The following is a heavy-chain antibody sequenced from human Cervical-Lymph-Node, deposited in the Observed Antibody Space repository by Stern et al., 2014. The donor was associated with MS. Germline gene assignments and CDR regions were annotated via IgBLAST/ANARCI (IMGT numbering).Heavy chain of an antibody. CDR2: ITWNGDTT. J-gene: IGHJ4*02. D-gene: IGHD3-16*01. CDR1: GFTFEEYS. V-gene: IGHV3-43*01. Sequence: EVQLVESGGGVVTPGGALRLSCAASGFTFEEYSLHWVRQVPGKGLEWFSFITWNGDTTHYADSVKGRFIISSDNGKNFLFLQMHSLRAEDTALYYCTRDRAFNVGSLFDSWGQGALFTVSS. CDR3: TRDRAFNVGSLFDS.